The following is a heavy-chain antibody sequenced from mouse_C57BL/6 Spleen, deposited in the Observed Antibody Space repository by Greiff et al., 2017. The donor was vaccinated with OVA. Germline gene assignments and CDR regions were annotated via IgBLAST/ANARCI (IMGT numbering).Heavy chain of an antibody. J-gene: IGHJ2*01. CDR2: ISSGGSYT. V-gene: IGHV5-6*01. CDR3: ARQGNYNGFDY. CDR1: GFTFGSYG. D-gene: IGHD2-12*01. Sequence: EVKLMESGGDLVKPGGSLKLSCAASGFTFGSYGMSWVRQTPDKRLEWVATISSGGSYTYYPDSVKGRFTISRDNAKNTLYLQMSSLKSEDTAMYYCARQGNYNGFDYWGQGTTLTVSS.